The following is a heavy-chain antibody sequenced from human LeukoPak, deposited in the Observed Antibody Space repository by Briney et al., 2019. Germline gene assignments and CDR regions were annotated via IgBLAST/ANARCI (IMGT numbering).Heavy chain of an antibody. V-gene: IGHV1-69*13. Sequence: ASVKVSCKASGYTFTSYAISWVRQAPGQGLEWMGGIIPIFGTANYAQKFQGRVTITADESTSTAYMELSSLRSEDTAVYYCARDHKYYGSGSYYPFDPWGQGTLVTVSS. CDR3: ARDHKYYGSGSYYPFDP. CDR1: GYTFTSYA. J-gene: IGHJ5*02. CDR2: IIPIFGTA. D-gene: IGHD3-10*01.